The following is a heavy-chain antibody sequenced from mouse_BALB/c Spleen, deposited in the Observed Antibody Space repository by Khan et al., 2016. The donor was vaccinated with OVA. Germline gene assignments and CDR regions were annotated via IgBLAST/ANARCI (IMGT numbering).Heavy chain of an antibody. CDR1: GYTFTRYY. J-gene: IGHJ1*01. D-gene: IGHD1-1*01. CDR3: TRKDYYGSSHRYFDV. Sequence: QVQLQQSGTELVQPGASVKLSCKTSGYTFTRYYMYWVKQRPGQGLEWIGEINPSNGGTNFNEKFKSKATLTVDKLSSTAYMQLSSLTSEDSAVYYCTRKDYYGSSHRYFDVWGAGTTVTVSS. CDR2: INPSNGGT. V-gene: IGHV1-53*01.